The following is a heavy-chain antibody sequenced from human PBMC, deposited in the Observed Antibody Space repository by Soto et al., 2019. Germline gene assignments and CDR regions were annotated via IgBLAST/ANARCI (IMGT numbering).Heavy chain of an antibody. Sequence: SETLSLTCTVSGGSISSSSYYWGWIRQPPGKGLEWIGSIYYSGSTYYNPSLKSRVTISVDTPKNQFSLKLSSVTAADTAVYYCARSIAVAAAYYYYGMVVWGQGTTGDVSS. J-gene: IGHJ6*01. CDR2: IYYSGST. CDR1: GGSISSSSYY. D-gene: IGHD6-19*01. CDR3: ARSIAVAAAYYYYGMVV. V-gene: IGHV4-39*01.